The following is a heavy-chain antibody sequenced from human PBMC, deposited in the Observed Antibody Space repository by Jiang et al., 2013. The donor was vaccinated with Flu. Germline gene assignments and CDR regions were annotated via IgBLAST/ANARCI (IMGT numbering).Heavy chain of an antibody. CDR2: INHSGST. CDR3: ARGAGIVAGGYYYYGMDV. J-gene: IGHJ6*02. V-gene: IGHV4-34*01. Sequence: LLKPSETLSLTCAVYGGSFSGYYWSWIRQPPGKGLEWIGEINHSGSTNYNPSLKSRVTISVDTSKNQFSLKLSSVTAADTAVYYCARGAGIVAGGYYYYGMDVWGQGTTVTVSS. CDR1: GGSFSGYY. D-gene: IGHD6-13*01.